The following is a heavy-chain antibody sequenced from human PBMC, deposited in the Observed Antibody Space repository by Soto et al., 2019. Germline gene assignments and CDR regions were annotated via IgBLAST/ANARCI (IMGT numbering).Heavy chain of an antibody. D-gene: IGHD2-2*01. Sequence: GGSLRLSCAASGFTFSSYGMHWVRQAPGKGLEWVAVIWYDGSNKYYADSVKGRFTISRDNSKNTLYLQMNSLRAEDTAVYYCARDRGYCSSTSCPAYNWFDPWGQGTLVTVSS. CDR2: IWYDGSNK. V-gene: IGHV3-33*01. CDR1: GFTFSSYG. J-gene: IGHJ5*02. CDR3: ARDRGYCSSTSCPAYNWFDP.